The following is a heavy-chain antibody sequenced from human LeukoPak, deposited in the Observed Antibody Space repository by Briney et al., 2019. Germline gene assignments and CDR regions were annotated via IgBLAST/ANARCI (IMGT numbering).Heavy chain of an antibody. CDR2: ISYDGSNK. J-gene: IGHJ4*02. CDR3: ASSLFNYYGSENDY. CDR1: GLTFSSYA. Sequence: PGGSLRLSCAASGLTFSSYAMHWVRQAPGKGLEWVAVISYDGSNKYYADSVKGRFTISRDNSKNTLYLQMNSLRAEDTAVYYCASSLFNYYGSENDYWGQGTLVTVSS. V-gene: IGHV3-30-3*01. D-gene: IGHD3-10*01.